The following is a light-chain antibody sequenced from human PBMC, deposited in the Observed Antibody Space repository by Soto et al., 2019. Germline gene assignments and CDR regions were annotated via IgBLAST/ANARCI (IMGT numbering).Light chain of an antibody. CDR2: EVT. J-gene: IGLJ2*01. CDR1: SGDIGGYNY. V-gene: IGLV2-14*01. CDR3: SSYTTNITPVV. Sequence: QSALTQPASVSGSPGQSITISCTGTSGDIGGYNYVSWYQQHPGKAPKLLISEVTNRPSGVSNRFSGSKSGNTASLTISGRQAEDEADYYCSSYTTNITPVVFGGGTKVTVL.